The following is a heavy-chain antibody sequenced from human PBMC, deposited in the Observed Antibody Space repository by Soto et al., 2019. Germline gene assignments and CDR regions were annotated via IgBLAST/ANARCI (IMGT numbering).Heavy chain of an antibody. CDR1: GFVFDEYA. CDR3: AKGGSFDP. Sequence: EVQLVQSGGGLVQPGRSLRLSCAASGFVFDEYAMYWVRQAPGKGLEWVASISLDSKTIVYADSVRGRFTISRDNAQSSLFLQMNSLRIEDTAFYYCAKGGSFDPWGQGTLDTVS. V-gene: IGHV3-9*01. D-gene: IGHD3-10*01. CDR2: ISLDSKTI. J-gene: IGHJ5*02.